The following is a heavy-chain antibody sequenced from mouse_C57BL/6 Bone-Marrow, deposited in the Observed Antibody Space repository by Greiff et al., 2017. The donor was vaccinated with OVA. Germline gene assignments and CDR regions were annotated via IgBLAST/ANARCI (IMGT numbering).Heavy chain of an antibody. CDR3: ARDRYYYGRRDYAMDY. D-gene: IGHD1-1*01. V-gene: IGHV5-16*01. Sequence: EVHLVESEGGLVQPGSSMKLSCTASGFTFSDYYMAWVRQVPEKGLEWVANINYDGSSTYYLDSLKSRFIISRDNAKNILYLQMSSLKSEDTATYYCARDRYYYGRRDYAMDYWGQGTSVTVSS. J-gene: IGHJ4*01. CDR2: INYDGSST. CDR1: GFTFSDYY.